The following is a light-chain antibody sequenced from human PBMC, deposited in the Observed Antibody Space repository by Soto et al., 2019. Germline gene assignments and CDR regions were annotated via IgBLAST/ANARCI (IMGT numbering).Light chain of an antibody. CDR3: QQSYSSPT. Sequence: DIQMTQSPSCLSASVGDRITITFRASQSISGYLSWYQQKPGKAPKLLIYSASSLQSGVPSRFSGSESGTDFTLTITSLQPEDFATYYCQQSYSSPTFGQGTRLEIK. CDR2: SAS. J-gene: IGKJ5*01. CDR1: QSISGY. V-gene: IGKV1-39*01.